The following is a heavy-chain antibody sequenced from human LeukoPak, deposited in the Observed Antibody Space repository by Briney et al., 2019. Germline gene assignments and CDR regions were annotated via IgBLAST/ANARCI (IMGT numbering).Heavy chain of an antibody. Sequence: GGSLRLSCAASGFTFSSYGTHWVRQAPGKGLEWVAFLRYDGSNKYYADSVKGRFTISRDNSKNTLYLQMNSLRAEDTAVYYCAKAADCSSTSCKRYYYYMDVWGKGTTVTVSS. CDR1: GFTFSSYG. CDR3: AKAADCSSTSCKRYYYYMDV. D-gene: IGHD2-2*01. J-gene: IGHJ6*03. V-gene: IGHV3-30*02. CDR2: LRYDGSNK.